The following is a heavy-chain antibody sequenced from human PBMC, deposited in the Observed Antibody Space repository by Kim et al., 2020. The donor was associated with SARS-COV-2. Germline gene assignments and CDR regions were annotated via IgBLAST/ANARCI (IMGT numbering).Heavy chain of an antibody. J-gene: IGHJ4*02. CDR1: GFTFSSYA. Sequence: GGSLRLSCAASGFTFSSYAMNWVRQAPGKGLEWVSFISGSGTRTYYADSVKGRFTISRDNSKNTLYLQMNGLRAEDTAVYYCAKDGGADYFDYWGQGTLVTVSS. CDR2: ISGSGTRT. V-gene: IGHV3-23*01. D-gene: IGHD3-16*01. CDR3: AKDGGADYFDY.